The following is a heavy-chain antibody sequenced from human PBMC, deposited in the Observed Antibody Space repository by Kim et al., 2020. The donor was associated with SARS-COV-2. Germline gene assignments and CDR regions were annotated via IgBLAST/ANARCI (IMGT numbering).Heavy chain of an antibody. D-gene: IGHD2-2*02. CDR3: AKVTTPGDIVVVPAAIRNYYYYGMDV. CDR1: GFTFSSYA. CDR2: ISGSGGST. V-gene: IGHV3-23*01. J-gene: IGHJ6*02. Sequence: GGSLRLSCAASGFTFSSYAMSWVRQAPGKGLEWVSAISGSGGSTYYADSVKGRFTISRDNSKNTLYLQMNSLRAEDTAVYYCAKVTTPGDIVVVPAAIRNYYYYGMDVWGQGTTVTVSS.